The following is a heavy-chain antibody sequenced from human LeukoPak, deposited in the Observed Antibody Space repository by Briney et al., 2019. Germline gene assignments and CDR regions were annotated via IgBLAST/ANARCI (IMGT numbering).Heavy chain of an antibody. J-gene: IGHJ4*02. CDR1: GFTVSSNY. CDR2: MYSGGST. CDR3: AKDRDILQYSSGWYNFDY. V-gene: IGHV3-66*01. D-gene: IGHD6-19*01. Sequence: GGSLRLSCAASGFTVSSNYMNWVRQAPGKGLEWVSVMYSGGSTFYGDSVKGRFTISRDNSMNTLYLQMNSLRVDDTAVYYCAKDRDILQYSSGWYNFDYWGQGTLVTVSS.